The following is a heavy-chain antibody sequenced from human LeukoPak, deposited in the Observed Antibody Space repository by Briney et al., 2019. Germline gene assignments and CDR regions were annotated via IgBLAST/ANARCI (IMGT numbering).Heavy chain of an antibody. J-gene: IGHJ4*02. CDR2: IYHSGST. CDR1: GYSISSGYY. Sequence: NTSETLSLTCAVSGYSISSGYYWGWIRQPPGKGLEWVGGIYHSGSTYYNPSLKSRVTISVDTSKNQFSLKLSSVTAADTAVYYCARLRGGPAEVDYWGQGTLVTVSS. V-gene: IGHV4-38-2*01. CDR3: ARLRGGPAEVDY. D-gene: IGHD3-10*01.